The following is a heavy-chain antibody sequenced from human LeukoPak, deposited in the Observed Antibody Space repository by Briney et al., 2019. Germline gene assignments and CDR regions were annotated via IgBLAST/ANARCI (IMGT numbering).Heavy chain of an antibody. Sequence: PGGSLRLSCAASGFTFSSYAMSWVRQAPGKGLEWVSGVSGSGGSTYYADSVKGRFTISRDNSKNTLYLQMNSLRAEDTAVYYCARSYGGTHPLLFDYWGQGTLVTVSS. CDR2: VSGSGGST. CDR1: GFTFSSYA. J-gene: IGHJ4*02. D-gene: IGHD4-23*01. V-gene: IGHV3-23*01. CDR3: ARSYGGTHPLLFDY.